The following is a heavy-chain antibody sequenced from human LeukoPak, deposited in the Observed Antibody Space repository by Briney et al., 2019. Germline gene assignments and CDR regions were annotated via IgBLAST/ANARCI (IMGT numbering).Heavy chain of an antibody. CDR2: IYYSGST. CDR1: GGSISSYY. D-gene: IGHD1-7*01. CDR3: ARQGNWNYLSP. Sequence: SETRSLTCTVSGGSISSYYWSWIRQPPGKGLEWIGYIYYSGSTNYNPSLKSRVTISVDTSKNQFSLKLSSVTAADTAVYYCARQGNWNYLSPWGQGTLVTVSS. J-gene: IGHJ4*02. V-gene: IGHV4-59*08.